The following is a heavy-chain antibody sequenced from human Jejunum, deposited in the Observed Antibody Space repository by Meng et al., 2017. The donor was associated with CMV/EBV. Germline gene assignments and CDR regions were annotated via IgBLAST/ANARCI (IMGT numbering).Heavy chain of an antibody. J-gene: IGHJ5*01. CDR1: GFTVRSQT. V-gene: IGHV3-23*04. CDR3: VNRAWLES. CDR2: IADSGGST. Sequence: GQGVESGGRLVQPDGSLGLSVAAPGFTVRSQTISWVRQAPGKGLEWVSNIADSGGSTYYADSVKGRFTISRDNSKNTLYLQMNSLRAEDMAVYYCVNRAWLESWGQGTLVTVSS.